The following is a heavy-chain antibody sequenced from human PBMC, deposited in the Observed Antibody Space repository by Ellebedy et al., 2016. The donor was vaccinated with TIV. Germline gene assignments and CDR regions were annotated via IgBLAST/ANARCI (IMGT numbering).Heavy chain of an antibody. J-gene: IGHJ4*02. D-gene: IGHD2-15*01. V-gene: IGHV4-59*08. CDR1: GDSISGYY. CDR3: ARQQSSGGWPSYFDH. Sequence: MPSETLSLTCTVSGDSISGYYWSWIRQPPGKGLEWIGYIYSSGSGEYNPSLKSRVTMSVDTSKNQFSLKVTSVTAADTAVYYCARQQSSGGWPSYFDHWGRGTLVTVSS. CDR2: IYSSGSG.